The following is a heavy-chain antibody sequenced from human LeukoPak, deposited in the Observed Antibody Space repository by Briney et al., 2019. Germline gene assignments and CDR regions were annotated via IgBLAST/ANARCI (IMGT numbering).Heavy chain of an antibody. CDR3: ARFSDSGYGDY. CDR2: IYYSGST. J-gene: IGHJ4*02. CDR1: GGSISSYY. D-gene: IGHD3-22*01. Sequence: PSETLSLTCTVSGGSISSYYWSWIRQPPGKGLEWIGYIYYSGSTNYNPSLKSRVTISVDTSKNQFSLKLSSVTAADTAVYYCARFSDSGYGDYWGQGTLVTVSS. V-gene: IGHV4-59*12.